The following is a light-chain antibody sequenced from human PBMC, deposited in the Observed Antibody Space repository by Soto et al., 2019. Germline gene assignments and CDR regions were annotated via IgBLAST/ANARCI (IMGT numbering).Light chain of an antibody. J-gene: IGKJ2*01. CDR1: QSVNSRY. CDR2: GVS. V-gene: IGKV3-20*01. Sequence: EVVLTQSPGTLSLSPGERATLSCRASQSVNSRYLAWYQRKPGQASRLLIYGVSSRATGIPDRFSGSGSGTDFTLTIRRLEPEDFAVYYCQQYGGSPPYTFGQGTKLEI. CDR3: QQYGGSPPYT.